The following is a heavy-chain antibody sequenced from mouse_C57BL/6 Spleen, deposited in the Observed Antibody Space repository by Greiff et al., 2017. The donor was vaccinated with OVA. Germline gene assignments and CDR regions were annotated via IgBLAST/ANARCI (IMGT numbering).Heavy chain of an antibody. D-gene: IGHD1-2*01. Sequence: EVQGVESGGGLVKPGGSLKLSCAASGFTFSSYTMSWVRQTPEKRLEWVATISGGGGNTYYPDSVKGRFTISRDNAKNTLYLQMSSLRSEDTALYYCARHRATAYAMDYWGQGTSVTVSS. V-gene: IGHV5-9*01. CDR2: ISGGGGNT. CDR3: ARHRATAYAMDY. CDR1: GFTFSSYT. J-gene: IGHJ4*01.